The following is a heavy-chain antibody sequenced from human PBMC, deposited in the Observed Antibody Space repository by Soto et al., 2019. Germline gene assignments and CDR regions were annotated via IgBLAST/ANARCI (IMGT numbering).Heavy chain of an antibody. V-gene: IGHV3-30*18. D-gene: IGHD5-12*01. CDR3: AKDDPDSGYDGYYMDV. CDR1: GFTFSSYG. J-gene: IGHJ6*03. Sequence: QVQLVESGGGVVQPGRSLRLSCAASGFTFSSYGMHWVRQAPGKGLEWVAVISYDGSNKYYADSVKGRFTISRDNSKNTLYLQMNNLRAEDTAVYYCAKDDPDSGYDGYYMDVWGKGTTVTVSS. CDR2: ISYDGSNK.